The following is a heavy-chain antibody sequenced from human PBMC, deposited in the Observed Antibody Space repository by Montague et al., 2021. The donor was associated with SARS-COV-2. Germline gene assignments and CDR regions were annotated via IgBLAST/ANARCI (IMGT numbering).Heavy chain of an antibody. Sequence: SETLSLTCTVSGGSISSYYWSWIQQPPGKGLEWIGYIYYSGSTNYNPSLKSRVTISVDTSKNQFSLKLSSVTAADTAVYYCARVSPRWLQFDPYFDYWGQGTLVTVSS. D-gene: IGHD5-24*01. V-gene: IGHV4-59*01. CDR2: IYYSGST. CDR1: GGSISSYY. J-gene: IGHJ4*02. CDR3: ARVSPRWLQFDPYFDY.